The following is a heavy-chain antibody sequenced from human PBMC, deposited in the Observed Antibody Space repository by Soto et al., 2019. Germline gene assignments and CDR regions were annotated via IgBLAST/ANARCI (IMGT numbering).Heavy chain of an antibody. CDR3: ARVLDYSTRVGYYYYYMDV. V-gene: IGHV4-34*01. CDR1: GGSFSGYY. D-gene: IGHD4-4*01. CDR2: INHSGST. J-gene: IGHJ6*03. Sequence: SETLSLTCAVYGGSFSGYYWSWIRQPPGKGLEWIGEINHSGSTNYNPSLKSRVTISVDTSKNQFSLKLSSVTAADTAVYYCARVLDYSTRVGYYYYYMDVWGKGTTVTVSS.